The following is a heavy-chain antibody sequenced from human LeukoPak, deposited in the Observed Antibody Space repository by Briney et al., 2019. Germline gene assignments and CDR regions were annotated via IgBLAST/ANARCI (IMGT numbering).Heavy chain of an antibody. CDR2: IIPIFGIA. J-gene: IGHJ5*02. V-gene: IGHV1-69*04. D-gene: IGHD2-2*01. Sequence: ASVKVSCKASGGTFSSYAISWVRQAPGQGLEWMGRIIPIFGIANYAQKFQGRVTITADKCTSPAYMELSSLRSEDTAVYYCARGKVVVENWFDPWGQGPLVTVSS. CDR3: ARGKVVVENWFDP. CDR1: GGTFSSYA.